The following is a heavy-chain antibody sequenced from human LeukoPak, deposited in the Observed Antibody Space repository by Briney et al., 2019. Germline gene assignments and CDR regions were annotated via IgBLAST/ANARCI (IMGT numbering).Heavy chain of an antibody. CDR3: ARDSYGQAFDI. V-gene: IGHV3-7*01. Sequence: GGSLRLSCAASGFTVSSNYMSWVRQAPGKGLEWVANIKQDGSEKYYVDSVKGRFTISRDNAKNSLYLQMNSLRAEDTAVYYCARDSYGQAFDIWGQGTMVTVSS. J-gene: IGHJ3*02. D-gene: IGHD4-17*01. CDR1: GFTVSSNY. CDR2: IKQDGSEK.